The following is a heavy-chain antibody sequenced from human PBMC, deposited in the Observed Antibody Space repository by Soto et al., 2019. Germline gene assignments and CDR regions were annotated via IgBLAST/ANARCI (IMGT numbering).Heavy chain of an antibody. D-gene: IGHD1-7*01. V-gene: IGHV3-74*03. J-gene: IGHJ5*02. Sequence: EVQLVESGGGLVQPGGSLRLSCAASGFTFSNYWMHWVRQTPGKGLMWVSRINGDGSNTTYADSAKGRFTISRDNGKNTLYLRMNSLRAEDTAVYYCARGGYKWNYGGRFDPWGQGTLVTVSS. CDR1: GFTFSNYW. CDR3: ARGGYKWNYGGRFDP. CDR2: INGDGSNT.